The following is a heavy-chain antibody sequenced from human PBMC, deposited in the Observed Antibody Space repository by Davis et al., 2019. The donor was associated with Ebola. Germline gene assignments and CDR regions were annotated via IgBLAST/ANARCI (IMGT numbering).Heavy chain of an antibody. J-gene: IGHJ4*02. Sequence: GESLKLSCAASGFPFSVYFMDWVRLPPGKGLEWVGLSRNKENRYSTEYAASVKGRFTISRDDSKNLLYLEMNGLRTEDTAVYYCVTENWYRFESWGQGTLVTVSS. CDR1: GFPFSVYF. V-gene: IGHV3-72*01. CDR3: VTENWYRFES. D-gene: IGHD1/OR15-1a*01. CDR2: SRNKENRYST.